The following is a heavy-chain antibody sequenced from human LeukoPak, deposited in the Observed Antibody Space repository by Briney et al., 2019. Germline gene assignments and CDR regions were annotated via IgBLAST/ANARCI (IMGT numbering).Heavy chain of an antibody. CDR1: GFPFSSYA. D-gene: IGHD3-10*01. CDR3: ARDMGETYGMDV. CDR2: ISYDGSNK. J-gene: IGHJ6*04. V-gene: IGHV3-30*04. Sequence: GGSLRLSCAASGFPFSSYAMHWVRHAPGKGREGVAVISYDGSNKYYADSVKGRFTISRDNSKNTLYLQMNSLRAEDTAVYYCARDMGETYGMDVWGKGTTVTVSS.